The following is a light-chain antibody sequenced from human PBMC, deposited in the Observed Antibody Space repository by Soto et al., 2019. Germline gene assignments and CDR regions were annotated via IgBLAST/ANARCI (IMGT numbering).Light chain of an antibody. CDR1: QSISSW. CDR2: TAS. V-gene: IGKV1-5*03. CDR3: QQYHSWT. J-gene: IGKJ1*01. Sequence: DIQMTQSPSTLAASVGDRVTITCRASQSISSWMAWYQQKPGQAPKLLIYTASSLQTGVPSRFSGTGSGTEFTLTISSLQPDDFATYYCQQYHSWTFGQGTKVDIK.